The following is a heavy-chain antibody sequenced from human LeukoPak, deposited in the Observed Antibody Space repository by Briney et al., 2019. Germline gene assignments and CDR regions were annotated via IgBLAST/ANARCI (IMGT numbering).Heavy chain of an antibody. CDR2: ISTGSSYK. D-gene: IGHD5-18*01. J-gene: IGHJ4*02. V-gene: IGHV3-21*01. CDR3: ARDKGGYNYEYYFDS. Sequence: PGGSLRLSCAAPGFTFSSYSMNWVRQAPGKGLEWVASISTGSSYKYYADLVMGRFTISRDNAENSLYLQMNSLRAEDTAVYFCARDKGGYNYEYYFDSWGQGALVTVSS. CDR1: GFTFSSYS.